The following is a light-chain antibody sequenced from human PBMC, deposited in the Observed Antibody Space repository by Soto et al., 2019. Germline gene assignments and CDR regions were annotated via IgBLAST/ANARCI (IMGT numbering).Light chain of an antibody. Sequence: DIQMTQSPSSLSASVGDRVTITCRASQSISTYLNWYQQKPGIAPKVLIYTASSLQSGVPSRFSGGGSGTDFTLTISSLQPEDFVTYYCQQSYSTPYTFGQGSKLEI. V-gene: IGKV1-39*01. CDR2: TAS. CDR3: QQSYSTPYT. J-gene: IGKJ2*01. CDR1: QSISTY.